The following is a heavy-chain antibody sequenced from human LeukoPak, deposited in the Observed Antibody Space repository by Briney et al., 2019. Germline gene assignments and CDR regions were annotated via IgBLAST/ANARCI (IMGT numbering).Heavy chain of an antibody. CDR3: ARVWYSGSYPVNY. D-gene: IGHD1-26*01. Sequence: GGSLRLSCAASGFTFSDYYMSWIRQAPGKGLEWVSYISSSGSTIHQADSVKGRFTITRDNAKNSLYLQMNSLRAEDTAVYYCARVWYSGSYPVNYWGQGTLVTVSS. CDR2: ISSSGSTI. CDR1: GFTFSDYY. V-gene: IGHV3-11*01. J-gene: IGHJ4*02.